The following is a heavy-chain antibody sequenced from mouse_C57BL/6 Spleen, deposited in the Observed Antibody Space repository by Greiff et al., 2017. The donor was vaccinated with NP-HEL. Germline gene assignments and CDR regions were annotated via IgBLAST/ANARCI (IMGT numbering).Heavy chain of an antibody. V-gene: IGHV2-2*01. CDR1: GFSLTSYG. D-gene: IGHD1-2*01. CDR3: ARERYGAYAMDY. J-gene: IGHJ4*01. CDR2: IWSGGST. Sequence: VQRVESGPGLVQPSQSLSITCTVSGFSLTSYGVHWVRQSPGQGLEWLGVIWSGGSTDYNAAFISRLSISKDNSKSQVFFKMNSLQADDTAIYYCARERYGAYAMDYWGQGTSVTVSS.